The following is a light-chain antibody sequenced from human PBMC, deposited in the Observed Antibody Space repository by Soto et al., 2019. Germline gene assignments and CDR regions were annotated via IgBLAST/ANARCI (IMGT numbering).Light chain of an antibody. CDR2: WAS. CDR1: QSVLYSSNNKND. J-gene: IGKJ1*01. V-gene: IGKV4-1*01. CDR3: QQYYSTPLA. Sequence: DIVMTQSPDSLAVSLGERATINCKSSQSVLYSSNNKNDLAWYQQKPRQPPKLLIYWASTRESGVPDRFSGSGSGTDFPLTISSLQAEEVAVYYCQQYYSTPLAFGQGTKVEIK.